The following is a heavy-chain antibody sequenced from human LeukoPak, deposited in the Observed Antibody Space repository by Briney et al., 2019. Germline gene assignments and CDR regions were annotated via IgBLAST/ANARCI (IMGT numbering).Heavy chain of an antibody. CDR3: ARGKQWELGWFDP. D-gene: IGHD1-26*01. Sequence: GASVKVSCKASGYTFTGYYMHWVRQAPGQGLEWMGWVNPNSGGTNYAQKFQGRITMTRDTSISTAYMELSRLRSDDTAVYYRARGKQWELGWFDPWGQGTLVTVSS. J-gene: IGHJ5*02. CDR2: VNPNSGGT. CDR1: GYTFTGYY. V-gene: IGHV1-2*02.